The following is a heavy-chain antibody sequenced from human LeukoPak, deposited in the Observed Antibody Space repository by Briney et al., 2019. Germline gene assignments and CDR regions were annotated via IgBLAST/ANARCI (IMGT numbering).Heavy chain of an antibody. CDR3: ARALRSQLEPRAFDI. Sequence: GGSLRLSCAASGFTFDDYGMSWVRQAPGKGLEWVSGINWKGGSTGYADSVKGRFTISRDNAKNSLYLQMNSLRAEDTALYYCARALRSQLEPRAFDIWGQGTMVTASS. D-gene: IGHD1-1*01. CDR1: GFTFDDYG. V-gene: IGHV3-20*04. J-gene: IGHJ3*02. CDR2: INWKGGST.